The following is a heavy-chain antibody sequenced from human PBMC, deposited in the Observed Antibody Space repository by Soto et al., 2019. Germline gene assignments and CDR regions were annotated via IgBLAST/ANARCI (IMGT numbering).Heavy chain of an antibody. V-gene: IGHV3-21*01. CDR1: GFTFRTYT. D-gene: IGHD2-15*01. Sequence: GGSLRLSCISSGFTFRTYTMNWVRQAPGKGLEWVSGIRGFSPYTFYAESVKGRFTISRDNAKNSLYLQMNSLRAEDTAVYYCARDRGYDAHDYYYNAMDVWGQGTTVTV. CDR3: ARDRGYDAHDYYYNAMDV. CDR2: IRGFSPYT. J-gene: IGHJ6*02.